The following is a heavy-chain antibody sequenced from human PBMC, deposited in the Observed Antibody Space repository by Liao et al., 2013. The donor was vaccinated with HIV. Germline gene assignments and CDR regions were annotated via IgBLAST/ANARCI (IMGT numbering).Heavy chain of an antibody. CDR2: IYYSGST. CDR3: ARSRWGSYYVIHFDY. CDR1: GGSISSGDYY. V-gene: IGHV4-30-4*08. Sequence: QVQLQESGPGLVKPSQTLSLTCTVSGGSISSGDYYWSWIRQPPGKGLEWIGYIYYSGSTYYNPSLKSRVTISVDTSKNQFSLKLSSVTAADTAVYYCARSRWGSYYVIHFDYWGQGTLVTVSS. D-gene: IGHD1-26*01. J-gene: IGHJ4*02.